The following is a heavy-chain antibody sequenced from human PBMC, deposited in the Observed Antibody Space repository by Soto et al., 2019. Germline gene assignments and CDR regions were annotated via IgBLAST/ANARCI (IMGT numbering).Heavy chain of an antibody. D-gene: IGHD6-19*01. Sequence: PGGSLRLSCAASGFTFSSYAMSWVRQAPGKGLEWVSAISGSGGSTYYADSVKGRFTISRDNSKNTLYLQMNSLRAEDTAVYYCAKVRRYSSGWSDSWFDPWGQGTLVTVSS. CDR2: ISGSGGST. CDR3: AKVRRYSSGWSDSWFDP. V-gene: IGHV3-23*01. CDR1: GFTFSSYA. J-gene: IGHJ5*02.